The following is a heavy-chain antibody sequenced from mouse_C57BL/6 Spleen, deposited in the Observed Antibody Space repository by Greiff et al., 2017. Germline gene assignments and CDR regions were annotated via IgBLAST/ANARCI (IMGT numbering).Heavy chain of an antibody. V-gene: IGHV3-1*01. D-gene: IGHD2-2*01. J-gene: IGHJ1*03. CDR2: IRYSGST. CDR3: ARSYYGYDWYFDV. Sequence: EVQVVESGPGMVKPSQSLSLTCTVTGYSITSGYDWHWIRHFPGNKLEWMGYIRYSGSTNYNPSLKSRISITHDTSKNHFFLKLNAVTTEDTATYYCARSYYGYDWYFDVWGTGTTVTVSS. CDR1: GYSITSGYD.